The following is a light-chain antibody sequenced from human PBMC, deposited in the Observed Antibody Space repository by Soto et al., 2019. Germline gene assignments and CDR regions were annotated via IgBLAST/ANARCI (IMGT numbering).Light chain of an antibody. CDR3: QQYKSYPIT. V-gene: IGKV3-15*01. Sequence: EVVLTQSPATLSVSPGETVTLSCRASQSVSINVAWYQQKPGQAPRLLISGASTRATGIPASFSGSGSGTEFTLTLSSLQSEDFATYYCQQYKSYPITFGQGTRLEIK. CDR1: QSVSIN. J-gene: IGKJ5*01. CDR2: GAS.